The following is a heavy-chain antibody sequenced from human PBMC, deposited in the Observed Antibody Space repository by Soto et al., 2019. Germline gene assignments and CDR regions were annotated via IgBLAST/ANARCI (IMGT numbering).Heavy chain of an antibody. J-gene: IGHJ4*02. CDR3: ARDIASPGGDYFDS. CDR1: GFTFRNDN. V-gene: IGHV3-21*06. D-gene: IGHD2-21*01. CDR2: ISTGGAYM. Sequence: EVQLVESGGGVVKAGGSLRLFCTASGFTFRNDNMNWVRQAPGKGLEWVSSISTGGAYMFYADSVKGRFSISRDNALNSLFRQIDSPRAEEMAVYYCARDIASPGGDYFDSWGQGTLVTVS.